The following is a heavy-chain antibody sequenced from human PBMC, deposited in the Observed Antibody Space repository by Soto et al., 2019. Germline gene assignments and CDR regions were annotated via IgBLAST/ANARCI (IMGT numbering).Heavy chain of an antibody. CDR3: AKDLQYDTGVGAAGIHSRGWFDP. J-gene: IGHJ5*01. Sequence: LRLSCAASGFTFSSYAMSWVRQAPGKGLEWVSAISGSGGSTYYADSVKGRFTISRDNSKNTLYLQMNSLRAEDTAVYYCAKDLQYDTGVGAAGIHSRGWFDPWGPEALVNVSS. V-gene: IGHV3-23*01. D-gene: IGHD4-4*01. CDR2: ISGSGGST. CDR1: GFTFSSYA.